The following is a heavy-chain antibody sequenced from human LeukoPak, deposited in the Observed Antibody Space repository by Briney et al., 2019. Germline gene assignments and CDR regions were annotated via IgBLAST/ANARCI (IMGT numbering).Heavy chain of an antibody. V-gene: IGHV4-39*07. J-gene: IGHJ4*02. D-gene: IGHD3-16*02. CDR1: GGSISSSSYY. CDR3: ARVFLYDYVWGSYRYLYFDY. Sequence: SETLSLTCTVSGGSISSSSYYWSWIRQPPGKGLEWIGEINHSGSTNYNPSLKSRVTISVDTSKNQFSLKLSSVTAADTAVYYCARVFLYDYVWGSYRYLYFDYWGQGTLVTVSS. CDR2: INHSGST.